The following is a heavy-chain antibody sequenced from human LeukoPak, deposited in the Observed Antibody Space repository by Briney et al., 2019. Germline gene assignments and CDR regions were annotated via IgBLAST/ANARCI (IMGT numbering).Heavy chain of an antibody. V-gene: IGHV1-8*02. Sequence: GASVKVSCKASGYTFTGYYMHWVRQATGQGLEWMGWMNPNSGNTGYAQKFQGRVTMTRNTSISTAYMELSSLRSEDTAVYYCARGVVVVPAATRWVRKPSRPMDVWGQGTTVTVSS. CDR1: GYTFTGYY. J-gene: IGHJ6*02. CDR3: ARGVVVVPAATRWVRKPSRPMDV. CDR2: MNPNSGNT. D-gene: IGHD2-2*01.